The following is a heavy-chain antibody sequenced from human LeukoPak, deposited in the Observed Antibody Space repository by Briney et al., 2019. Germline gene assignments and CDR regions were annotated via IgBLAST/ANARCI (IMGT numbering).Heavy chain of an antibody. CDR1: GGTFSSYA. V-gene: IGHV1-69*04. CDR2: IIPILGIA. Sequence: ASVKVSCKASGGTFSSYAISWVRQAPGQGLEWMGRIIPILGIANYAQKFQGRVTMTRDTSISTAYMELSRLRSDDTAVYYCARDYSSSSHHFDYWGQGTLVTVSS. J-gene: IGHJ4*02. CDR3: ARDYSSSSHHFDY. D-gene: IGHD6-6*01.